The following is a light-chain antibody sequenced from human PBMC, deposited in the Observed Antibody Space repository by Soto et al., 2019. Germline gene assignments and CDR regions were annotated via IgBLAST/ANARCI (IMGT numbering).Light chain of an antibody. CDR1: QSVSSSY. CDR2: GAS. Sequence: EIMSTQAPGTLSFSPGDIATLSCRASQSVSSSYLAWYQQKPGQAPRLLIYGASSRATGIPDRFSGSGSGTDFTLTISRLEPEDFAVYYCQQYGSSPRTFGQGTKVDIK. V-gene: IGKV3-20*01. J-gene: IGKJ1*01. CDR3: QQYGSSPRT.